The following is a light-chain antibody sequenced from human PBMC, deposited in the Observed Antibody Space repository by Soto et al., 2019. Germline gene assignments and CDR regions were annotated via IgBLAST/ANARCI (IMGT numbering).Light chain of an antibody. J-gene: IGKJ1*01. V-gene: IGKV3-15*01. CDR3: QQYINLWT. Sequence: EIVMTQSPATLSVSPGERATLSCRASQSVSSNLAWYQQKPGQSPRLLIYGASTRATGVPARSSGSGSGTEFTLTISSLQSEDFAVYYCQQYINLWTFGQGTKVDIK. CDR1: QSVSSN. CDR2: GAS.